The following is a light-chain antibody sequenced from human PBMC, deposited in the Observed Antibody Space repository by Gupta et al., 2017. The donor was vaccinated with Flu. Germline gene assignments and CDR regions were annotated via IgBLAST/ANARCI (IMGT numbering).Light chain of an antibody. CDR2: GNN. Sequence: FVLTPPPSVSGAPGPRVPICCTGSSSDIGTSYDVHWYQQIPGSAPKLLIDGNNNRPAGVPDRFSGSKSGTSASLAITGLLAEDEADYYCQSYDSSLYVFGTGTKVTVL. CDR3: QSYDSSLYV. CDR1: SSDIGTSYD. J-gene: IGLJ1*01. V-gene: IGLV1-40*01.